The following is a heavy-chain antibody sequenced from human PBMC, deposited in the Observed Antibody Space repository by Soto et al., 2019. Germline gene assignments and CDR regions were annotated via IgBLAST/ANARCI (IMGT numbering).Heavy chain of an antibody. V-gene: IGHV4-59*01. CDR1: GGSINSYY. D-gene: IGHD3-10*01. CDR3: ARDRASNGPYYYYYGMDV. CDR2: IYYSGST. Sequence: SETLSLTCTVSGGSINSYYWSWIRQPPGKGLEWIGYIYYSGSTNYNPSLKSRVTISVDTSKNQFSLKLSSVTAADTAVYYCARDRASNGPYYYYYGMDVWGQGTTVTVSS. J-gene: IGHJ6*02.